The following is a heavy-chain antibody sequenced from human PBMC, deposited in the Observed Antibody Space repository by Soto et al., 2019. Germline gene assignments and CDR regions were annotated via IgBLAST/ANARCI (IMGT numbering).Heavy chain of an antibody. CDR3: TRLEYDVDV. CDR2: IRNKANNYAT. J-gene: IGHJ6*02. CDR1: GFLLIVSA. Sequence: WGSQRLSCEASGFLLIVSAVHFFRQASWKGLEWVVRIRNKANNYATAYAASVKGRFTVSRDDSRNTAYLQMNSLKTEDSAVYYCTRLEYDVDVWGQGTTVTVSS. V-gene: IGHV3-73*01.